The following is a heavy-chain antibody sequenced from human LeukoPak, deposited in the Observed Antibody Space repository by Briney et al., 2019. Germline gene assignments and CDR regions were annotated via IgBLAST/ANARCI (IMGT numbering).Heavy chain of an antibody. CDR2: IYYSGST. D-gene: IGHD3-3*01. V-gene: IGHV4-59*01. CDR1: GGSFSGYY. Sequence: SETLSLTCAVYGGSFSGYYWSWIRQPPGKGLEWIGYIYYSGSTNYNPSFKSRVTISVDTSKNQFSLKLSSVTAADTAVYYCARAPLHYDFWSGYYTFLDYWGQGTLVTVSS. CDR3: ARAPLHYDFWSGYYTFLDY. J-gene: IGHJ4*02.